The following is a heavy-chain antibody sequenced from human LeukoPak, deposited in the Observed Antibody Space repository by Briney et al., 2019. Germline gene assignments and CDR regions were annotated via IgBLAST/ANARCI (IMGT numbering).Heavy chain of an antibody. V-gene: IGHV3-74*01. D-gene: IGHD3-10*01. CDR2: IASDASST. CDR3: AKHSTGVEC. J-gene: IGHJ2*01. Sequence: GGSLRLSCAASGFTFSSYWMNWVRQAPGKGLVWVSRIASDASSTTYADSVKGRFTISRDNSKNTLYLQMNSLRAEDTAVYYCAKHSTGVECWGRGTLVTVSS. CDR1: GFTFSSYW.